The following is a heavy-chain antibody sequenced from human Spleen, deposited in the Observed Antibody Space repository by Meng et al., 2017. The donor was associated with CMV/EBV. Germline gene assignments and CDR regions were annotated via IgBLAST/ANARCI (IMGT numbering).Heavy chain of an antibody. D-gene: IGHD5-24*01. CDR3: AREDGYTKRGAFDI. J-gene: IGHJ3*02. CDR2: IKQDGSEK. V-gene: IGHV3-7*01. Sequence: GESLKISCAASGFSLSNYWMSWVRQAPGKGLEWVANIKQDGSEKYYVDSVKGRFTISRDNAKNSLYLQMNSLRAEDTAVYYCAREDGYTKRGAFDIWGQGTMVTVSS. CDR1: GFSLSNYW.